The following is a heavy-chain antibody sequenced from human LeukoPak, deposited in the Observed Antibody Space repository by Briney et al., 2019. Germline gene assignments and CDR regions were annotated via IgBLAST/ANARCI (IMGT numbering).Heavy chain of an antibody. V-gene: IGHV3-74*01. CDR2: ISPTGSTT. Sequence: GGSLRLSCIASGFSFSGHWMHWARHLPGKGLVWVSRISPTGSTTSYADSVKGRFTVSRDNAKNTLYLQVNNLRAEDTAVYYCARGPNSNWSGLDFWGQGTLLTVSS. J-gene: IGHJ4*02. CDR1: GFSFSGHW. D-gene: IGHD6-6*01. CDR3: ARGPNSNWSGLDF.